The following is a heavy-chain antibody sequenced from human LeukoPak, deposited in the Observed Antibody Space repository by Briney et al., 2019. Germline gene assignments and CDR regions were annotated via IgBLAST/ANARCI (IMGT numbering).Heavy chain of an antibody. Sequence: GGSLRLSCAASGFTFSSYSMNWVRQAPGKGLEWVSYISSFSGTISYADSVKGRFTISRDNAKNSLYLQMNSLRADDTAVYYCARDQGGEQSYWGQGTLVTVSS. D-gene: IGHD3-16*01. CDR2: ISSFSGTI. CDR3: ARDQGGEQSY. J-gene: IGHJ4*02. CDR1: GFTFSSYS. V-gene: IGHV3-48*01.